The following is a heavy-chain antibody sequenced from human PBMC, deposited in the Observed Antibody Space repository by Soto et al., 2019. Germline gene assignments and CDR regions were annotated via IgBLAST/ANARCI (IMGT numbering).Heavy chain of an antibody. CDR1: GFTLSSYG. Sequence: QVQLVESGGGVVQPGRSLRLSCAASGFTLSSYGMHWVRQAPGKGLEWVAVISYDGSDKYYADSVKGRFTISRDNSKNTLNLQMNSLRADDTAVYYCAKALGELSPESYDYWGQGTLITVSS. D-gene: IGHD3-16*02. V-gene: IGHV3-30*18. CDR3: AKALGELSPESYDY. CDR2: ISYDGSDK. J-gene: IGHJ4*02.